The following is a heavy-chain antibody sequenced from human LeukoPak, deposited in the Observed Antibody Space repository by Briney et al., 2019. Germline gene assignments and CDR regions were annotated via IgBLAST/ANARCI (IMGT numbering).Heavy chain of an antibody. V-gene: IGHV3-9*03. Sequence: GGSLRLSCAASGFTFDDYAMHWVRQAPGKGLEWVSGISWNSGSIGYADSVKGRFTISRDNAKNSLYLQMNSLRAEDMALYYCAKASQLLEPGAFDIWGQGTMVTVSS. CDR1: GFTFDDYA. CDR2: ISWNSGSI. J-gene: IGHJ3*02. CDR3: AKASQLLEPGAFDI. D-gene: IGHD2-2*01.